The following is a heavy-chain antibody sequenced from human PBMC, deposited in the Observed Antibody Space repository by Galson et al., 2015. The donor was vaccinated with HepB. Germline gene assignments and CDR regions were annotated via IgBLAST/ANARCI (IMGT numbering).Heavy chain of an antibody. CDR1: GDSVSSNSAA. Sequence: CAISGDSVSSNSAAWNWIRQSPSRGLEWLGRTYYRSKWYNDYAVSVKSRITINPDTSKNQFSLQLNSVTPEDTAVYYCARESGSSGWYAYLDYWGQGTLVTVSS. D-gene: IGHD6-19*01. J-gene: IGHJ4*02. CDR3: ARESGSSGWYAYLDY. CDR2: TYYRSKWYN. V-gene: IGHV6-1*01.